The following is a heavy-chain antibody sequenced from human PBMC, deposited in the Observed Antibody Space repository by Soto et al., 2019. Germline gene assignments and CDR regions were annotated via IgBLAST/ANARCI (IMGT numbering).Heavy chain of an antibody. CDR1: GGSISSYY. D-gene: IGHD3-9*01. J-gene: IGHJ3*02. V-gene: IGHV4-59*08. CDR3: ARPYYDILTGYQVMGAFDI. CDR2: IYYSGST. Sequence: SETLSLTCTVSGGSISSYYWSWIRQPPGKGLEWIGYIYYSGSTNYNPSLKSRVTISVDTSKNQFSLKLSSVTAADTAVYYCARPYYDILTGYQVMGAFDIWGHGTMVTVSS.